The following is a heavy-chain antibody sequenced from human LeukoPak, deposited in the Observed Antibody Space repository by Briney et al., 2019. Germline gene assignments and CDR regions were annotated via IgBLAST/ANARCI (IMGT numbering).Heavy chain of an antibody. V-gene: IGHV1-8*03. Sequence: ASVKVSCKTSGYTFTSFDINWVRHTTGHGPEWMEWVNCDNENTRYARKFQGRVAITRDTSTRTVYLELNNLSSDDTAMYYCTRGPFLNGNAYNWFDPWGQGTLVTVSS. CDR3: TRGPFLNGNAYNWFDP. J-gene: IGHJ5*02. CDR2: VNCDNENT. D-gene: IGHD1-20*01. CDR1: GYTFTSFD.